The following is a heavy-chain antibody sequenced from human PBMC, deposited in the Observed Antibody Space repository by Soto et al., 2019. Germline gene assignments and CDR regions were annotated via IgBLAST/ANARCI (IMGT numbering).Heavy chain of an antibody. CDR2: ISAYNGNT. Sequence: ASVKVSCKASGYTFTSYGISWVRQAPGQGLEWMGWISAYNGNTNYAQKLQGRVTMTTDTSTSTAYMELRSLRSDDTAVYYCARDRPPHGATGDAFDIWGQGTMVTVSS. CDR3: ARDRPPHGATGDAFDI. J-gene: IGHJ3*02. V-gene: IGHV1-18*01. CDR1: GYTFTSYG. D-gene: IGHD1-26*01.